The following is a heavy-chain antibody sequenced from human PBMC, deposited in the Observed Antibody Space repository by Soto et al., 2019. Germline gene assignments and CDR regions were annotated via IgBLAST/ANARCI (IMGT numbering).Heavy chain of an antibody. Sequence: GASVKVSCKAPGGTFSSYAISWVRQAPGQGLEWMGGIIPIFGTANYAQKFQGRVTITADESTSTAYMELSSLRSEDTAVYYCARGTIVVVPAAYYYYYGMDVWGQGTTVTVSS. J-gene: IGHJ6*02. V-gene: IGHV1-69*13. CDR2: IIPIFGTA. CDR3: ARGTIVVVPAAYYYYYGMDV. CDR1: GGTFSSYA. D-gene: IGHD2-2*01.